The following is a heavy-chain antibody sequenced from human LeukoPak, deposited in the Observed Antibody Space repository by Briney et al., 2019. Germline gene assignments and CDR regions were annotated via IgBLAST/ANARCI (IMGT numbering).Heavy chain of an antibody. J-gene: IGHJ4*02. D-gene: IGHD3-22*01. V-gene: IGHV1-18*01. CDR2: ITTYNGDT. Sequence: GASVKVSCKPSGYTFTKYGISWVRQAPGQGLEWMGWITTYNGDTDYAQKFQGRVTMTTDTSTSTAYMELRSLRSDDTAVYYCARDSGSRYYYDSSGYYDYWGQGTLVTVSS. CDR3: ARDSGSRYYYDSSGYYDY. CDR1: GYTFTKYG.